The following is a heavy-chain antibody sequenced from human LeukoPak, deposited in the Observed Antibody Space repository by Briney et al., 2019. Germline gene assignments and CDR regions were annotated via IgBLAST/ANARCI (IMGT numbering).Heavy chain of an antibody. V-gene: IGHV1-2*02. Sequence: GASVKVSCKASGYTFTGYYMHWVRQAPGQGLEWMGWINPNSGGANYAQKFQGRVTMTRDTSISTAYMELSRLRSDDTAVYYCARDYCSSTSCYKAGGYWGQGTLVTVSS. J-gene: IGHJ4*02. D-gene: IGHD2-2*02. CDR2: INPNSGGA. CDR1: GYTFTGYY. CDR3: ARDYCSSTSCYKAGGY.